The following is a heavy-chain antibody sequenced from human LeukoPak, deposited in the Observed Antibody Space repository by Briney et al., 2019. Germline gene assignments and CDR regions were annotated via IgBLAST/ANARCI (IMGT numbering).Heavy chain of an antibody. J-gene: IGHJ4*02. D-gene: IGHD3-22*01. CDR2: IYYSGST. CDR1: GGSISSHY. Sequence: SETLSLTCTVPGGSISSHYWSWIRQPPGKGLEWIGYIYYSGSTNYNPSLKSRVTISVDTSKNQFSLKLSSVTAADTAVYYCARGPTYYYDSSGYSPEFFDYWGQGTLVTVSS. V-gene: IGHV4-59*11. CDR3: ARGPTYYYDSSGYSPEFFDY.